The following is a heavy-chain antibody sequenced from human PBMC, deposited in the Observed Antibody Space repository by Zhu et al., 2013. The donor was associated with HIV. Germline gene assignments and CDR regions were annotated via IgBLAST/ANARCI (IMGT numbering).Heavy chain of an antibody. CDR2: IIPIFGTA. Sequence: QVQLVQSGAEAKKPGSSVKVSCKASGGTFSSYAISWVRQAPGQGLEWMGGIIPIFGTANYAQKFQGRVTITADESTSTAYMELSSLRSEDTAVYYCARVGPLGDYVDSHWFDPWGPGNPGHRLL. CDR1: GGTFSSYA. J-gene: IGHJ5*02. V-gene: IGHV1-69*01. D-gene: IGHD4-17*01. CDR3: ARVGPLGDYVDSHWFDP.